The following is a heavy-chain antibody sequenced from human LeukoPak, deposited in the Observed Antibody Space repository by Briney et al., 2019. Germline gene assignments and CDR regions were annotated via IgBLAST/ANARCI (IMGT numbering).Heavy chain of an antibody. J-gene: IGHJ5*02. V-gene: IGHV1-69*01. D-gene: IGHD3-3*01. CDR2: IIPIFGTA. CDR3: AKRNCDFWSGRPNWFDP. CDR1: GGTFSSYA. Sequence: SVKVSCKASGGTFSSYAISWVRQAPGQGLEWMGGIIPIFGTANYAQKFQGRVTITADESTSTAYMELSSLRSEDTAVYYCAKRNCDFWSGRPNWFDPWGQGTLVTVSS.